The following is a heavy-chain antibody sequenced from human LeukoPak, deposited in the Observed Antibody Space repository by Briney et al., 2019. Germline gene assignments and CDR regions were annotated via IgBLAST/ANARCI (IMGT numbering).Heavy chain of an antibody. V-gene: IGHV1-18*01. D-gene: IGHD3-22*01. CDR2: ISAYNGNT. CDR1: GYTFTSYG. Sequence: ASVKVSCKASGYTFTSYGISWGRQAPGQGLEWMGWISAYNGNTNYAQKLQGRVNMTTDTSTSTASMELRSLRSDDTAVYYCARELYSDSSGYYSFNYWGQGTLVTVSS. J-gene: IGHJ4*02. CDR3: ARELYSDSSGYYSFNY.